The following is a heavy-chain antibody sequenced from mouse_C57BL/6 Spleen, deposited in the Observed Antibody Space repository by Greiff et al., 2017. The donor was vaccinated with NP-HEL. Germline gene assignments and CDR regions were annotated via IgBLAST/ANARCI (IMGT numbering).Heavy chain of an antibody. D-gene: IGHD4-1*01. Sequence: VQLQQSGPELVKPGASVKISCKASGYAFSSSWMNWVKQRPGKGLEWIGRIYPGDGDTNYNGKFKGKATLTADKSSSTAYMQLSSLTSEDSAVYFCARSPRTGTEGAMDYWGQGTSVTVSS. CDR2: IYPGDGDT. CDR3: ARSPRTGTEGAMDY. CDR1: GYAFSSSW. V-gene: IGHV1-82*01. J-gene: IGHJ4*01.